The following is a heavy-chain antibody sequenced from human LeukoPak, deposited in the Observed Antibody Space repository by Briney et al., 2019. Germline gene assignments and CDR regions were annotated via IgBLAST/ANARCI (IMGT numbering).Heavy chain of an antibody. J-gene: IGHJ3*02. CDR1: GYTFTSYG. V-gene: IGHV1-18*01. D-gene: IGHD6-13*01. CDR2: IGVYSGNA. Sequence: VASVTVSCKASGYTFTSYGISWVRQAPGQGLEWMGWIGVYSGNAKYAQRLQGRVTMTTDTSTSTAYMEVRSLRSDDTAVYYCARRSYSSSPHEDDAFDIWGQGTMVTVSS. CDR3: ARRSYSSSPHEDDAFDI.